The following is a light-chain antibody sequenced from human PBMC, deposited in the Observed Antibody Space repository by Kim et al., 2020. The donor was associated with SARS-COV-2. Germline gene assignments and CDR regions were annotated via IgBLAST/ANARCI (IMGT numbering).Light chain of an antibody. Sequence: SVSPGQTASITCSGDKWGDKYACWYQQKPGQSPVLVIYQDNKRPSGIPERFSGSNSGNTATLTISGTQAMDEADYYCQAWDSSTAVFGGGTKLTVL. J-gene: IGLJ2*01. V-gene: IGLV3-1*01. CDR3: QAWDSSTAV. CDR1: KWGDKY. CDR2: QDN.